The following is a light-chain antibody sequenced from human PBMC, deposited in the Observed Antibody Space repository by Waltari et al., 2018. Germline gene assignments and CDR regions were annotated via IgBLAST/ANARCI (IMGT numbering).Light chain of an antibody. J-gene: IGLJ2*01. CDR2: QDS. V-gene: IGLV3-1*01. CDR1: KLGDKY. Sequence: SYELTQPPSVSVSPGQTASITCSGDKLGDKYACWYQQKPGQSPVMVIYQDSKRPSGIPERFSGSNSENTATLTISGTQAMEEADYYCQGWDSSTVVFGGGTKLTVL. CDR3: QGWDSSTVV.